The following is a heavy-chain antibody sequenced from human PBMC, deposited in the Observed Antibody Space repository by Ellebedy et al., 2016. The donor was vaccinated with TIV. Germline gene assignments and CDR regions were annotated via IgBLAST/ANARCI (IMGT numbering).Heavy chain of an antibody. CDR3: ARGGCGGDCYGWYFDL. CDR2: IIPIFGTA. D-gene: IGHD2-21*02. J-gene: IGHJ2*01. Sequence: SVKVSXKASGGTFSSYAISWVRQAPGQGLEWMGGIIPIFGTANYAQKFQGRVTITADGSTSTAYMELSSLRSEDTAVYYCARGGCGGDCYGWYFDLWGRGTLVTVSS. CDR1: GGTFSSYA. V-gene: IGHV1-69*13.